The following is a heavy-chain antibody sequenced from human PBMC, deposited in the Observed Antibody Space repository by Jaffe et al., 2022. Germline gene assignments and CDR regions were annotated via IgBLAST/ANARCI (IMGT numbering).Heavy chain of an antibody. CDR2: ISNDGGST. D-gene: IGHD3-9*01. CDR1: GFTFSTYV. Sequence: EVQLLESGGGLVQPGGSLRLSCAASGFTFSTYVMNWVRQAPGKGLEWVSGISNDGGSTYYADSVKGRYTISRDNSKNTLYLQMNSLRAEDTALYYCAKVSLRYFEYWGQGTLVTVSS. CDR3: AKVSLRYFEY. V-gene: IGHV3-23*01. J-gene: IGHJ4*02.